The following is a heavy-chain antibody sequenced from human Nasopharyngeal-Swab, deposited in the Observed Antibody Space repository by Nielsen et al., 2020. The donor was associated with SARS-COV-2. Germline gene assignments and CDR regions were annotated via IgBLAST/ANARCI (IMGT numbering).Heavy chain of an antibody. CDR2: IWYVGSNK. CDR3: ERVPGDPAMASDY. V-gene: IGHV3-33*01. D-gene: IGHD5-18*01. J-gene: IGHJ4*02. Sequence: WVCPPPGKGLEWGAVIWYVGSNKYYADSVKGRFTISRDSSKNKLYLQMNSLRAEDTAVYYCERVPGDPAMASDYWGQGTLVTVPS.